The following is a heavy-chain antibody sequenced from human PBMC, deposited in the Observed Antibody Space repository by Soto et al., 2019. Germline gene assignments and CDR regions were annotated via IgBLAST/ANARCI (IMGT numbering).Heavy chain of an antibody. J-gene: IGHJ6*02. CDR3: ARESEGGTVVTGGYYGMDV. Sequence: TLSLTCAISGDSVSSNSAAWNWIRQSPSRGLEWLGRTYYRSKWYNDYAVSVKSRITINPDTSKNQFSLQLNSVTPEDTAVYYCARESEGGTVVTGGYYGMDVWGQGTTVTVSS. CDR1: GDSVSSNSAA. V-gene: IGHV6-1*01. CDR2: TYYRSKWYN. D-gene: IGHD2-15*01.